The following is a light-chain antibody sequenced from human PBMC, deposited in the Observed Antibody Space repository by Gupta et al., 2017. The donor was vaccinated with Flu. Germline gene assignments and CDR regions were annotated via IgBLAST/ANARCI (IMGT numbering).Light chain of an antibody. CDR3: QQYGSSPSIT. J-gene: IGKJ5*01. V-gene: IGKV3-20*01. CDR2: AAS. CDR1: QSVSSSY. Sequence: IVLTSSPATLSLSPGERATLSRTASQSVSSSYLAWYQQKPGQAPRLLIYAASSRATGIPDRFSGSGSGTDFTLTISRLEPEDFAVYYCQQYGSSPSITFGQGTQVEIK.